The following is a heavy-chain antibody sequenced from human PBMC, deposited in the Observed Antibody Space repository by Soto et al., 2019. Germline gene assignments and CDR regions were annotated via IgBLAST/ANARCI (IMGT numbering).Heavy chain of an antibody. D-gene: IGHD6-13*01. J-gene: IGHJ6*02. V-gene: IGHV4-39*01. Sequence: LETLCLTCTVSGGSISSSGDYWGWLRQPPGKGLEWIGSIYYSGSTYYNPSLKSRVTISVDTSKNQFSLKLSSVTAADTAVYYCASFSSWQYYYYYGMDVWGQGTTVTVSS. CDR2: IYYSGST. CDR1: GGSISSSGDY. CDR3: ASFSSWQYYYYYGMDV.